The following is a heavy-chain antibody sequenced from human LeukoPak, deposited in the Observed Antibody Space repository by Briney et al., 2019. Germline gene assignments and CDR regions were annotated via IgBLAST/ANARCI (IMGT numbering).Heavy chain of an antibody. Sequence: SETLSLTCTVSGGSISDYLWSWIRQPPGKGLEWIGHISYSGSTKYNPSLKTRVTMSIDTSKRQFSLNLPSVTAADTAVYYCARGGPSSSGYAGDGFDIWGQGTMVTVSS. CDR1: GGSISDYL. CDR3: ARGGPSSSGYAGDGFDI. CDR2: ISYSGST. D-gene: IGHD3-22*01. V-gene: IGHV4-59*12. J-gene: IGHJ3*02.